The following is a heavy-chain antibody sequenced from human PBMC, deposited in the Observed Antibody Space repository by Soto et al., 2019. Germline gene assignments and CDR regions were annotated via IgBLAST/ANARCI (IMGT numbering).Heavy chain of an antibody. Sequence: SVKVSCKASGGTFSSYAISWVRQAPGQGLEWMGGIIPIFGTANYAQKFQGRVTITADESTSTAYMELSSLRSEDTAVYYCARPRSPATAYYGMDVWGQGTTVTVSS. V-gene: IGHV1-69*13. CDR2: IIPIFGTA. J-gene: IGHJ6*02. CDR1: GGTFSSYA. CDR3: ARPRSPATAYYGMDV. D-gene: IGHD2-2*01.